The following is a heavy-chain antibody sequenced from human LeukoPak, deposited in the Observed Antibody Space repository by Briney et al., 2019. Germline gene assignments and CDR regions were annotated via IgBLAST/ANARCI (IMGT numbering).Heavy chain of an antibody. V-gene: IGHV4-61*02. CDR1: GGSMSTGSYY. CDR2: IYISGTT. Sequence: SETLSLTCTVSGGSMSTGSYYWSWIRQPAGKGLEWIGRIYISGTTNYNPSLKSRVTISVDTSKNQFSLKLSSVTAADTAVYYCARTRYYYNSRSYGAPYYFDYWGQGTLVTVSS. D-gene: IGHD3-10*01. J-gene: IGHJ4*02. CDR3: ARTRYYYNSRSYGAPYYFDY.